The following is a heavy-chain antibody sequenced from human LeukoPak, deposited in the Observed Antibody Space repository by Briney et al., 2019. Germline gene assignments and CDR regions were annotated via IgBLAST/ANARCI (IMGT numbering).Heavy chain of an antibody. CDR1: GGSISSSSYY. J-gene: IGHJ4*02. D-gene: IGHD6-13*01. CDR2: IFYSGST. Sequence: SETLSLTCTLSGGSISSSSYYWGGIRQRPGKGREWIGSIFYSGSTYYNPSLKSPVTISVDTSKNQFSLKLSSVTAADTAVYYCARGSPGIAAAGNDYWGQGTLVTVSS. CDR3: ARGSPGIAAAGNDY. V-gene: IGHV4-39*07.